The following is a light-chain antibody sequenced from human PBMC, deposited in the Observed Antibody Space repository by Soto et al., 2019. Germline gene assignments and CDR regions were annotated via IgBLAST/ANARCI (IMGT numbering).Light chain of an antibody. V-gene: IGKV3-15*01. Sequence: EIVMTQSPAALYVSPGERATLSCRASQSVSTYLAWYQQKPGLAPRLLIYGASTRATGVPARFSGGGSGTEFTLTISSLQSEDFAVYYCQQRSNWLFTFGPGTKVDIK. J-gene: IGKJ3*01. CDR2: GAS. CDR1: QSVSTY. CDR3: QQRSNWLFT.